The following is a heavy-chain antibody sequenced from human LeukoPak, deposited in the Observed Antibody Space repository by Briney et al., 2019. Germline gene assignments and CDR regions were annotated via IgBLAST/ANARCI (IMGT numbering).Heavy chain of an antibody. V-gene: IGHV1-2*02. J-gene: IGHJ6*02. CDR1: GYAFTGSY. Sequence: ASVKVSCKASGYAFTGSYLHWVRQAPGQGLESMGWINPYSGGTNYAQKFQGRVTMTRDTSISTAYMELSRLRSDDTAVYYCARDLSYGSGSYGYGMDVWGQGTTVTVSS. CDR2: INPYSGGT. D-gene: IGHD3-10*01. CDR3: ARDLSYGSGSYGYGMDV.